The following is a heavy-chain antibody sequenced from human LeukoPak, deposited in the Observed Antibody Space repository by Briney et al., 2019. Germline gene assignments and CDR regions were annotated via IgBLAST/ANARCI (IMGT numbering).Heavy chain of an antibody. J-gene: IGHJ4*02. CDR2: INQDESEK. D-gene: IGHD1-1*01. V-gene: IGHV3-7*03. CDR3: ARYCTFRACSGTKYDS. Sequence: GGSLRLSCAASGMTFSNYWMSWVRQAPGKGLEWVAHINQDESEKYYLDSVRGRFTISRDNAKNSLYLQMHSLTAEDTALYYCARYCTFRACSGTKYDSWGPGTLVTVSS. CDR1: GMTFSNYW.